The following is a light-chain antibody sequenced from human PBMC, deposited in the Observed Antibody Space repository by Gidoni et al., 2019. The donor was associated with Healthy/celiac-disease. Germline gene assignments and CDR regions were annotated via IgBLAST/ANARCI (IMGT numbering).Light chain of an antibody. CDR1: QSISGW. CDR2: KAS. Sequence: DIQMTPSPSTLSASVGDRVTITRLASQSISGWLAWYQQKPGKDPKLLINKASSLESGVPSRFSGSGSGTEFTLTINNLQPDDVATYYCLQYDSLASFGQGTKVEIK. V-gene: IGKV1-5*03. CDR3: LQYDSLAS. J-gene: IGKJ1*01.